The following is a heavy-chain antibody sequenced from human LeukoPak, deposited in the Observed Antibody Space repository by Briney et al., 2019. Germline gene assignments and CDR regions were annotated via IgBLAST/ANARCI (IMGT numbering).Heavy chain of an antibody. CDR2: ISGSGGST. V-gene: IGHV3-23*01. J-gene: IGHJ4*02. D-gene: IGHD3-22*01. Sequence: GGSLRLSCAASGFTFSSYAMSWVRQAPGKGLEWVSAISGSGGSTYYADSVKGRFTISRDNSKNTLYLQMNSPRAEDTAVYYCAKATTMIVVVIVHFDYWGQGTLVTVSS. CDR1: GFTFSSYA. CDR3: AKATTMIVVVIVHFDY.